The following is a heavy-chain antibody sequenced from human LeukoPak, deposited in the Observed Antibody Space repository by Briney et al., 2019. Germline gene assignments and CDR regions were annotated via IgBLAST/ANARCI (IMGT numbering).Heavy chain of an antibody. CDR3: AKDYWNYPYYFDY. J-gene: IGHJ4*02. Sequence: GGSLRLSCAASGLTFSSYALSWVRQASGKGLELVSAISGSGGSTYYADSVKGRFTISRDNSNNTLYLHMNRLRAEDTAVYYCAKDYWNYPYYFDYWGQGTLVTVSS. V-gene: IGHV3-23*01. CDR1: GLTFSSYA. CDR2: ISGSGGST. D-gene: IGHD1-7*01.